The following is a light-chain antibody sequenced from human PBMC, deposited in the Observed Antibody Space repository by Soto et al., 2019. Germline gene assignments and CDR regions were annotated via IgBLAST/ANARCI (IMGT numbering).Light chain of an antibody. CDR3: KQRHMWPIT. CDR1: QTVSSDY. J-gene: IGKJ5*01. V-gene: IGKV3D-20*02. Sequence: EIILTQSPDTLSLSPGERATLSCRASQTVSSDYLAWCQQRPGQAPRLLIHDAYNRATGIPPRFSGSGSGTDFTLTISSLEPEDSAVYYCKQRHMWPITFGQGTRLEIK. CDR2: DAY.